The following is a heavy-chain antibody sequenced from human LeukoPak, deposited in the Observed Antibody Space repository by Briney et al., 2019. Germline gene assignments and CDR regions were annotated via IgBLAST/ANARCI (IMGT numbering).Heavy chain of an antibody. V-gene: IGHV4-31*11. CDR1: GGSFSGYY. J-gene: IGHJ6*02. D-gene: IGHD6-13*01. Sequence: SETLSLTCAVYGGSFSGYYWSWIRQHPGKGLEWIGYIYYSGSTYYNPSLKSRVTISVDTSKNQFSLKLSSVTAADTAVYYCARESIAAAGTYYYYGMDVWGQGTTVTVSS. CDR3: ARESIAAAGTYYYYGMDV. CDR2: IYYSGST.